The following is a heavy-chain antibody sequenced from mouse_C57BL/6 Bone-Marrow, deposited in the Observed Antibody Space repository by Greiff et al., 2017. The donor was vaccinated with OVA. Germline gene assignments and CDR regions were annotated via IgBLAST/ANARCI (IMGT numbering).Heavy chain of an antibody. V-gene: IGHV1-64*01. D-gene: IGHD2-4*01. Sequence: VQLVESGAELVKPGASVKLSCKASGYTFTSYWMHWVKQRPGQGLEWIGMIHPNSGSTNYNEKFKSKATLTVDKSSSTAYMQLSSLTSEDSAVYYCARGVYYDYWGQGTLVTVSA. CDR2: IHPNSGST. CDR1: GYTFTSYW. J-gene: IGHJ3*01. CDR3: ARGVYYDY.